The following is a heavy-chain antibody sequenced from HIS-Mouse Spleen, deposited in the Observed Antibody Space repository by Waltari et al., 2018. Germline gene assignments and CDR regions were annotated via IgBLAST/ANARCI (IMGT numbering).Heavy chain of an antibody. D-gene: IGHD1-26*01. CDR2: ISSSSSTI. Sequence: EVQLVESGGGLVQPGGSLRLACAASGFTFSRYRTNWVRQAPGKGLEWVSYISSSSSTIYYADSVKGRFTISRDNAKNSLYLQMNSLRAEDTAVYYCARGPYIVGATTGIDYWGQGTLVTVSS. CDR3: ARGPYIVGATTGIDY. V-gene: IGHV3-48*01. CDR1: GFTFSRYR. J-gene: IGHJ4*02.